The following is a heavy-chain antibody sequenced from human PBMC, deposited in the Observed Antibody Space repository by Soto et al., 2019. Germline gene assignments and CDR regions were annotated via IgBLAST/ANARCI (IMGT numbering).Heavy chain of an antibody. J-gene: IGHJ5*02. CDR1: GGSFSGYY. CDR3: ESDPRLGELLYNWFDT. V-gene: IGHV4-34*01. CDR2: INHSGST. Sequence: PSETLSLTCAVYGGSFSGYYWSWIRQPPGKGLEWIGEINHSGSTNYNPSLKSRVTISVDTSKNQFSLKLSSVTAADTAVYYCESDPRLGELLYNWFDTWGQGTLVTVSS. D-gene: IGHD3-10*01.